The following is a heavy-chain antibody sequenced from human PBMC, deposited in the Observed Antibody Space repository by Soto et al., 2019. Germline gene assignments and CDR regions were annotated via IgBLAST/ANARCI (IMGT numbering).Heavy chain of an antibody. CDR3: STDAMTTVAF. J-gene: IGHJ4*02. CDR1: GFTFSNAW. D-gene: IGHD4-17*01. V-gene: IGHV3-15*01. CDR2: IKSKTDGGTT. Sequence: EVQLVESGGGLVKPGGSLRLSCAASGFTFSNAWMSWVRQAPGKGLEWVGRIKSKTDGGTTDYAAPVKGRFTISRDDSKNTLYLQMNSRKPEDTALYYCSTDAMTTVAFWGQGTLVTVSS.